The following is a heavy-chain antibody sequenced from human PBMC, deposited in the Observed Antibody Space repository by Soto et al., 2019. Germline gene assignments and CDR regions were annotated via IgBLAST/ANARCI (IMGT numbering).Heavy chain of an antibody. J-gene: IGHJ4*02. D-gene: IGHD6-19*01. Sequence: LSLTCDVSGASITTYYWSWIRQAPGKGLEWIGNVYHTGSTDYNSSLRSRVTISVDTSKNQFSLNMNSVTAADTAVYYCARRLFGSGWTLDSWGQGALVTVSS. CDR1: GASITTYY. CDR2: VYHTGST. V-gene: IGHV4-59*13. CDR3: ARRLFGSGWTLDS.